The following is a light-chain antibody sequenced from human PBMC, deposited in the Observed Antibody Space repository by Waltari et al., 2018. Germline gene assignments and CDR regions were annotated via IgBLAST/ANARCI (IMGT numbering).Light chain of an antibody. CDR1: NLERKS. J-gene: IGLJ3*02. Sequence: SYVLTQPPSVSVAPGNTATIACGGNNLERKSVHWYQQKPGQTPVAVIYYDTERPSGISERFSGSNSGNTATLTISRVEAGDEVDYYCQVWDSDSDHPVFGGGTKLTVL. CDR2: YDT. V-gene: IGLV3-21*04. CDR3: QVWDSDSDHPV.